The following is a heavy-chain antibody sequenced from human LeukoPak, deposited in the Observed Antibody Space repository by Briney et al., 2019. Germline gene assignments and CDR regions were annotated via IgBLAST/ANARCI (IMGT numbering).Heavy chain of an antibody. CDR1: GYTFTGYY. V-gene: IGHV1-2*06. D-gene: IGHD1-26*01. CDR3: ARHSGSYYHMDV. J-gene: IGHJ6*03. Sequence: GASVKVSCKASGYTFTGYYMHWVRQAPGQGLEWMGRINPNSGGTNYAQKFQGRVTMTRDTSISTAYMELSRLRSDDTAVYYCARHSGSYYHMDVWGKGTTVTVSS. CDR2: INPNSGGT.